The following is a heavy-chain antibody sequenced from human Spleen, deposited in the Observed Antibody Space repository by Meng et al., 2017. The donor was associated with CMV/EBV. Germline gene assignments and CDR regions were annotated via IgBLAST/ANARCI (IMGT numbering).Heavy chain of an antibody. CDR3: AKLDYSNYLYYFDY. J-gene: IGHJ4*02. CDR2: IYPDDSDT. Sequence: GSGYSFTSYWIGWVRRMPGKGLEWMGIIYPDDSDTRYSPSFQGQVTISADKSISTAYLQWSSLKASDTAMYYCAKLDYSNYLYYFDYWGQGTLVTVSS. D-gene: IGHD4-11*01. V-gene: IGHV5-51*01. CDR1: GYSFTSYW.